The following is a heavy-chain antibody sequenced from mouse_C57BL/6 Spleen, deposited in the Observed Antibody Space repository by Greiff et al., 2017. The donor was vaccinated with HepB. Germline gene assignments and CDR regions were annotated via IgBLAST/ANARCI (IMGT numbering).Heavy chain of an antibody. CDR2: IYPGSGST. CDR3: ARLRDWYFDV. J-gene: IGHJ1*03. V-gene: IGHV1-55*01. CDR1: GYTFTSYW. Sequence: QVHVKQPGAELVKPGASVKMSCKASGYTFTSYWITWVKQRPGQGLEWIGDIYPGSGSTNYNEKFKSKATLTVDTSSSTAYMQLSSLTSEDSAVYYCARLRDWYFDVWGTGTTVTVSS.